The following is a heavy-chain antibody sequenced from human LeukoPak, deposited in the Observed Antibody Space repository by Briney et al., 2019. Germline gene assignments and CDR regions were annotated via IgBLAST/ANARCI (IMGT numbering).Heavy chain of an antibody. CDR1: GFTFNSYA. CDR3: AKDLVDRGNHLYYFDF. J-gene: IGHJ4*02. D-gene: IGHD2-8*02. CDR2: ISYDGSNK. Sequence: GGSLRLSRAASGFTFNSYAMHWVRQAPGKGLDWVAVISYDGSNKYYADSVKGRFTISRANSKNTLYLQMNSLRAEEDTAVYYCAKDLVDRGNHLYYFDFWGQGTLVTVSS. V-gene: IGHV3-30*18.